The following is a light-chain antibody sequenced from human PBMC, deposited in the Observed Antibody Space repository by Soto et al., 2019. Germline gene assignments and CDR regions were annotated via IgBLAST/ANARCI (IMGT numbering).Light chain of an antibody. CDR3: QQSYSTPRT. CDR2: AES. V-gene: IGKV1-39*01. J-gene: IGKJ1*01. Sequence: DIQMTQSPSSLSASVGARVTITCRASQTISNYLNWYQQKPGKAPKLLIYAESSLQSGVPSRFSGSGSGTDFTLSISSLQPEDFATYYCQQSYSTPRTFGQGTKVDIK. CDR1: QTISNY.